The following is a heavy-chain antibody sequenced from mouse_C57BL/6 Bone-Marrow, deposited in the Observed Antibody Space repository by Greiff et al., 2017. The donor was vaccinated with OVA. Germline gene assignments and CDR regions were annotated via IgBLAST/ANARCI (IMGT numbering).Heavy chain of an antibody. J-gene: IGHJ1*03. CDR1: GYTFTDYE. CDR2: IDPETGGT. V-gene: IGHV1-15*01. D-gene: IGHD2-12*01. Sequence: VQLQQSGAELVRPGASVTLSCKASGYTFTDYEMHWVKQTPVHGLEWIGAIDPETGGTAYNQKFKGKAILTADNSSSTAYMELRSLTSEDSAVYYCTRPYSHWYFDVWGTGTTVTVSS. CDR3: TRPYSHWYFDV.